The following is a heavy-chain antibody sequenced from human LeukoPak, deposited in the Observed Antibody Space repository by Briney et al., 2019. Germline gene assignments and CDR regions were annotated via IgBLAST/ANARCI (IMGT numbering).Heavy chain of an antibody. D-gene: IGHD5-24*01. V-gene: IGHV3-30*04. CDR3: ARATVEMATISALDI. CDR1: GFTFSSYA. J-gene: IGHJ3*02. Sequence: PGGSLRLSCAASGFTFSSYAMHWVRQAPGKGLEWVAVISYDGSNKYYADSAKGRFTISRDNSKNTLYLQMNSLRAEDTAVYYCARATVEMATISALDIWGQGTMVTVSS. CDR2: ISYDGSNK.